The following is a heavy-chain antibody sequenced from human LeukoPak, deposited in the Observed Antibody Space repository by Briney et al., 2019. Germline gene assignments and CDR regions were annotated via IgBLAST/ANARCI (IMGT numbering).Heavy chain of an antibody. CDR2: ISAYNGNT. CDR3: ARDMRYSGTPGDW. Sequence: PGGSLRLSCAASGFTFTSYGISWVRQAPGQGLEWMGWISAYNGNTNYAQKLQGRVTMTTDTSTSTAYMELRSLRSDDTAVYYCARDMRYSGTPGDWWGQGTLVTVSS. CDR1: GFTFTSYG. D-gene: IGHD1-26*01. V-gene: IGHV1-18*01. J-gene: IGHJ4*02.